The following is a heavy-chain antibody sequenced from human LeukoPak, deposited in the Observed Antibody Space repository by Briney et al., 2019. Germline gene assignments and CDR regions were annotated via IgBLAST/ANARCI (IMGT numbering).Heavy chain of an antibody. CDR2: IYHSGST. Sequence: ASETLSLTCAVSGGSISSGGYSWSWIRQPPGKGLEWIGYIYHSGSTYYNPSLKSRVTISVDRSKNQFSLKLSSVTAADTAVYYCARGARAGYNLEPFDYWGQGTLVTVSS. J-gene: IGHJ4*02. CDR3: ARGARAGYNLEPFDY. D-gene: IGHD5-24*01. V-gene: IGHV4-30-2*01. CDR1: GGSISSGGYS.